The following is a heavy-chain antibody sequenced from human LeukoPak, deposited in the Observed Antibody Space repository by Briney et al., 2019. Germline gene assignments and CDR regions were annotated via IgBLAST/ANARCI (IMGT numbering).Heavy chain of an antibody. CDR2: ISGSGGST. CDR3: AKGSAYDFWSGYHPFDY. D-gene: IGHD3-3*01. V-gene: IGHV3-23*01. CDR1: GFTFSSYA. Sequence: GGSLRPSCAASGFTFSSYAMSWVRQAPGKGLEWVSAISGSGGSTYYADSVKGRFTISRDNSKNTLYLQMNSLRAEDTAVYYCAKGSAYDFWSGYHPFDYWGQGTLVTVSS. J-gene: IGHJ4*02.